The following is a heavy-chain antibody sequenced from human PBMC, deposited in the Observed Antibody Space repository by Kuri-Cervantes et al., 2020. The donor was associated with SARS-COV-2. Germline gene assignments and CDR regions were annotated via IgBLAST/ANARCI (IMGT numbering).Heavy chain of an antibody. CDR1: GYSISSGYY. CDR3: ATEGCRNTIYYLFDY. V-gene: IGHV4-38-2*02. CDR2: IYHSGST. J-gene: IGHJ4*02. Sequence: SETLSLTCAVSGYSISSGYYWGWIRQPPGKGLEWIGIIYHSGSTYDNPSLKSRVTISLDTSKNQFSLKLSSVTAADTAVYYCATEGCRNTIYYLFDYWGQGALVTVSS. D-gene: IGHD2-2*01.